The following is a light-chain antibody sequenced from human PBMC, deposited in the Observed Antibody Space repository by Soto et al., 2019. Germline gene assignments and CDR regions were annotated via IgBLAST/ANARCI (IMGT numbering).Light chain of an antibody. Sequence: QSPFTLSVSPDNLPAFSFDSSQSVRTSLAWYQHKPGQAPRLVIYDASLRANGVQARFGGSGSGTDFTLTINSLEPEDFAVYYCQQRYVWTPITFGQGTRLDI. CDR2: DAS. CDR1: QSVRTS. V-gene: IGKV3-11*01. CDR3: QQRYVWTPIT. J-gene: IGKJ5*01.